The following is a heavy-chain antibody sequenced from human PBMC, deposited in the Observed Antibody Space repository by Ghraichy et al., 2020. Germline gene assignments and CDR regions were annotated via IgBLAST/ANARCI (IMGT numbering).Heavy chain of an antibody. J-gene: IGHJ4*02. V-gene: IGHV3-15*01. CDR2: IKSKTDGGTT. Sequence: GGSLRLSCAASGFTFSNAWMSWVRQAPGKGLEWVGRIKSKTDGGTTDYAAPVKGRFTISRDDSKNTLYLQMNSLKTEDTAVYYCTTGRRDYYDSSGPTYYFDYWGQGTLVTVSS. CDR1: GFTFSNAW. CDR3: TTGRRDYYDSSGPTYYFDY. D-gene: IGHD3-22*01.